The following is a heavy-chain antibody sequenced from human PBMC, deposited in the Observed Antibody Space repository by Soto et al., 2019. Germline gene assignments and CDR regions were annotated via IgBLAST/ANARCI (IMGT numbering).Heavy chain of an antibody. CDR1: GFTFSSYG. D-gene: IGHD6-19*01. J-gene: IGHJ4*02. Sequence: QVQLVESGGGVVQPGRSLRLSCAASGFTFSSYGMHWVRQAPGKGLEWVAVISYDGSNKYYADSVKGRFTISRDNSKNTLYLQMNSLRAEDTAVYYCAYPHSSGWYYFDFWGQGTLVTVSS. V-gene: IGHV3-30*03. CDR3: AYPHSSGWYYFDF. CDR2: ISYDGSNK.